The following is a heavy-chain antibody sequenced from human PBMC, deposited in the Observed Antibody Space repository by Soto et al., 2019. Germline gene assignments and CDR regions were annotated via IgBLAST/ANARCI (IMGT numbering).Heavy chain of an antibody. J-gene: IGHJ4*02. CDR2: IKSDGSNK. CDR1: GFTFSSYG. CDR3: ARARGGRPDATAYDD. V-gene: IGHV3-30*03. D-gene: IGHD2-2*01. Sequence: GGSLRLSCAASGFTFSSYGMHWVRQAPGKGLEWVAVIKSDGSNKYYTDSVKGRFTISRDNSKNTLYLQMNNLRAEDTAVYYFARARGGRPDATAYDDWGEGT.